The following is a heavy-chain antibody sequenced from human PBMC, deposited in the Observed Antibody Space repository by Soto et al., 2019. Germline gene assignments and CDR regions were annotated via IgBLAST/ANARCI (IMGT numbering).Heavy chain of an antibody. CDR1: GYTFASYY. J-gene: IGHJ5*02. CDR2: INPSGGST. CDR3: ARDSRVGATDGWFDP. D-gene: IGHD1-26*01. V-gene: IGHV1-46*01. Sequence: ASVKVSCKASGYTFASYYMHWVRQAPGQGLEWMGIINPSGGSTSYAQKFQGRVTMTRDTSTSTVYMELSSLRSEDTAVYYCARDSRVGATDGWFDPWGQGTLVTVSS.